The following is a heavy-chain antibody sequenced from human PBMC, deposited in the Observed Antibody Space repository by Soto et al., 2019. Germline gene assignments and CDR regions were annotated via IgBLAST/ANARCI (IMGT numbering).Heavy chain of an antibody. CDR2: IIPIAGIA. CDR1: GGTFSRHG. D-gene: IGHD1-26*01. V-gene: IGHV1-69*01. Sequence: QVHLVQSGAEVKKPGSSVKVSCKASGGTFSRHGINWVRQAPGQGLEWMGGIIPIAGIAHYAQKFQGRVTITADESTSTVYMELSSLRSEDTTVYFCARDRGTGSYHDFDYWGQGTLVTVSS. CDR3: ARDRGTGSYHDFDY. J-gene: IGHJ4*02.